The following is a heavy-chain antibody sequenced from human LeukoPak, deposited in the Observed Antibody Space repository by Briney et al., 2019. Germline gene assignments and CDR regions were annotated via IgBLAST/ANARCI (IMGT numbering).Heavy chain of an antibody. V-gene: IGHV5-51*01. Sequence: GESLKISCKGSGYSFTSYWIGWVRQMPGKSLEWMGIIYPGDSDTRYSPSFQGQVTISADKSISTAYLQWSSLEASDTAMYYCARHISGSWYTGDYWGQGTLVTVSS. D-gene: IGHD6-13*01. J-gene: IGHJ4*02. CDR1: GYSFTSYW. CDR3: ARHISGSWYTGDY. CDR2: IYPGDSDT.